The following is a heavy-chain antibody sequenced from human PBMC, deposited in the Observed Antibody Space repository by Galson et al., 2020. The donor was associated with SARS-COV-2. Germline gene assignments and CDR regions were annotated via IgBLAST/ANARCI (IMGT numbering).Heavy chain of an antibody. CDR2: IDTKTGET. D-gene: IGHD2-15*01. CDR3: ARTREYRANCIGDSCYFVGDS. J-gene: IGHJ4*02. CDR1: GYSFTTFP. Sequence: ASVKVSCRASGYSFTTFPITWVRQAPGQGLEWMGWIDTKTGETKSAQSVQDRLTLTTETATRTANMELTSLRPDDTAVYFCARTREYRANCIGDSCYFVGDSWGQGTLVTVSS. V-gene: IGHV1-18*01.